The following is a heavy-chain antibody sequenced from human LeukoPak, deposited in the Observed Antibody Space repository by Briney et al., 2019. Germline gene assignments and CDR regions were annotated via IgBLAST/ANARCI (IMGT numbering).Heavy chain of an antibody. Sequence: GGSLRLSCAASGFTFSSYGMHWVRQAPGKGLEWVAVIAYDGSNKYYTDSVKGRFTISRDNSKNTLYLQMNSLRAEDTAVYYCAREYTAMVTGYYGMDVWGQGTTVTVSS. CDR1: GFTFSSYG. J-gene: IGHJ6*02. CDR3: AREYTAMVTGYYGMDV. D-gene: IGHD5-18*01. V-gene: IGHV3-30*03. CDR2: IAYDGSNK.